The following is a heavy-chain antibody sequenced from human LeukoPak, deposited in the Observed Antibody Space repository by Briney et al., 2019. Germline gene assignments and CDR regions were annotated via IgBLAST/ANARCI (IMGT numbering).Heavy chain of an antibody. CDR2: ISYSGST. D-gene: IGHD4-17*01. CDR1: GGSISNYY. CDR3: ARGHDGVVGWFAP. J-gene: IGHJ5*02. V-gene: IGHV4-59*01. Sequence: SETLSLTCTVSGGSISNYYWIWIRQPPGKGLEWIGHISYSGSTNYNPSLKSRVTISVDTSKNHFSLKVTSVTVADTAVYYCARGHDGVVGWFAPWGRGTLVTVSS.